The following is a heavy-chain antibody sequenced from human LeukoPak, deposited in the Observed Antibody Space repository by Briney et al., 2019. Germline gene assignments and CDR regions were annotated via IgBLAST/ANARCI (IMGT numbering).Heavy chain of an antibody. CDR2: ISYDGSNK. Sequence: PGGSLRLSCAASGFTFSSYGMHWVRQAPGKGLEWVAVISYDGSNKYYADSVKGRFTISRDNSKNTLYLQMNSLRAEDTAVYYCAKALRYFDWLPLDYWGQGTLVTVSS. J-gene: IGHJ4*02. CDR3: AKALRYFDWLPLDY. V-gene: IGHV3-30*18. CDR1: GFTFSSYG. D-gene: IGHD3-9*01.